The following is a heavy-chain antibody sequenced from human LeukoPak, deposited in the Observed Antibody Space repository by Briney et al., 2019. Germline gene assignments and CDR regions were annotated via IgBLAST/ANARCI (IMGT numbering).Heavy chain of an antibody. D-gene: IGHD6-19*01. CDR2: IYYSGST. V-gene: IGHV4-39*07. CDR1: GGSISSSSYY. J-gene: IGHJ4*02. Sequence: SETLSLTCTVSGGSISSSSYYWGWIRQPPGKGLEWIGSIYYSGSTYYNPSLKSRVTISVDTSKNQFSLKLSSVTAADTAVYYCAGDLIGDVGSGWYYFDYWGQGTLVTVSS. CDR3: AGDLIGDVGSGWYYFDY.